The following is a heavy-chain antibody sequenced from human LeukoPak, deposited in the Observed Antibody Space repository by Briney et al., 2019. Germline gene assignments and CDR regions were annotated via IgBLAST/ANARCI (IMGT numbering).Heavy chain of an antibody. D-gene: IGHD5-12*01. V-gene: IGHV3-30*18. J-gene: IGHJ6*02. Sequence: GGSLRLSCAASGFTFSSYGMHWVRQAPGKGLEWVAVISYDGSNKYYADSVRGRFTISRDNSKNTLYLQMNSLRAEDTAVYYCAKDLATIGNYYYGMDLWGQGTTVTASS. CDR1: GFTFSSYG. CDR3: AKDLATIGNYYYGMDL. CDR2: ISYDGSNK.